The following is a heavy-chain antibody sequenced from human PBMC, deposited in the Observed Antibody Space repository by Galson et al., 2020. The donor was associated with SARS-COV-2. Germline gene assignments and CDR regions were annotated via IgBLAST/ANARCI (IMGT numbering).Heavy chain of an antibody. V-gene: IGHV3-30*04. Sequence: GGSLRLSCVASGFTFSSSALHWVRQAPGKGLEWVAIISYDGTTKYNSDSVKGRFTISRDNSKNTLYLQMNSLRPEDTAVYYCARETDDQTSSWYDYWGQGALVTVSS. D-gene: IGHD6-13*01. J-gene: IGHJ4*02. CDR2: ISYDGTTK. CDR3: ARETDDQTSSWYDY. CDR1: GFTFSSSA.